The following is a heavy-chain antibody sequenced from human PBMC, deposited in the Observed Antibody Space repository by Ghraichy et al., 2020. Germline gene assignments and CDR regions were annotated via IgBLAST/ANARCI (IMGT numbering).Heavy chain of an antibody. Sequence: GGSLRLSCAASGFAFSYYSINWVRQAPGKGLEWVSYISSSGTTIYYADSVKGRFTISRDNAKNSLSLQMNSLRDEDTAVYYCARSPVGESGDYWGQGTLVTVSS. CDR2: ISSSGTTI. D-gene: IGHD3-16*01. J-gene: IGHJ4*02. CDR1: GFAFSYYS. CDR3: ARSPVGESGDY. V-gene: IGHV3-48*02.